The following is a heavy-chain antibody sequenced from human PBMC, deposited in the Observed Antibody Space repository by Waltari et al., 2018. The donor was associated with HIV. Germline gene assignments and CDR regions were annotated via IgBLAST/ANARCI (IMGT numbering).Heavy chain of an antibody. CDR3: ARDLGGSGWYDYYYGMDV. CDR1: GCTFSNYE. J-gene: IGHJ6*02. D-gene: IGHD6-19*01. V-gene: IGHV3-48*03. CDR2: ISSSGNTI. Sequence: EVQLVESGVGLVQPGGYLRLPCAASGCTFSNYEMHWVRQAPGKGLEWVSYISSSGNTIHYADSVKGRFTISRDNAKNSLYLQMNSLRAEDTAVYYCARDLGGSGWYDYYYGMDVWGQGTTVTVSS.